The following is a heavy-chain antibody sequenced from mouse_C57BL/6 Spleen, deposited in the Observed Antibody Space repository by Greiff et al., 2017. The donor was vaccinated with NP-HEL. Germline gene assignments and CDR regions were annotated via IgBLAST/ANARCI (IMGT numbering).Heavy chain of an antibody. CDR2: IYPGDGDT. V-gene: IGHV1-82*01. Sequence: QVQLQQSGPELVKPGASVKISCKASGYAFSSSWMNWVKQRPGKGLEWIGRIYPGDGDTNYNGKFKGKATLTADKSSSTAYMQLSSLTSEDSAVYFCARDYYYGSSLFAYWGQGTLVTVSA. CDR1: GYAFSSSW. D-gene: IGHD1-1*01. J-gene: IGHJ3*01. CDR3: ARDYYYGSSLFAY.